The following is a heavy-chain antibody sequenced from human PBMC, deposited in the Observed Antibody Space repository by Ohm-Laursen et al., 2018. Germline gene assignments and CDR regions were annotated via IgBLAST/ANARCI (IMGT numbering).Heavy chain of an antibody. J-gene: IGHJ4*02. CDR1: GASVGSDY. CDR2: VANGGRI. D-gene: IGHD4-23*01. CDR3: AGPYRGSTGSLDY. V-gene: IGHV4-59*08. Sequence: GTLSLTCSVSGASVGSDYWSWIRQPPGKGLEWIGYVANGGRINYTPSLKSRVTISGDTSKNEFSLKLNSVTAADTAVYFCAGPYRGSTGSLDYWGQGILVTVPS.